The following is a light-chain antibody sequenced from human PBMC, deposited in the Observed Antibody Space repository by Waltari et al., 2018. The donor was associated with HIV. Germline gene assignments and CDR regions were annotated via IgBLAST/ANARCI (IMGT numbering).Light chain of an antibody. Sequence: QSALTQPPSVSGSPGQSVTLSCTGTTSDVGPYNFVPWYQQHPGKAPKVLIYDVSKRPSGVPDRFSGSKSGNTASLTISGLQAEDEADYYCCSYAGSYTWVFGGGTKLTVL. CDR1: TSDVGPYNF. CDR2: DVS. CDR3: CSYAGSYTWV. V-gene: IGLV2-11*01. J-gene: IGLJ3*02.